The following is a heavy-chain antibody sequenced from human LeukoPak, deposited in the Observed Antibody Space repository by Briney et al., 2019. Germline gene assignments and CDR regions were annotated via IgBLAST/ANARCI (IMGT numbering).Heavy chain of an antibody. CDR2: IYSGNT. CDR1: GFTVSSNS. V-gene: IGHV3-53*01. J-gene: IGHJ4*02. CDR3: ARRAGAYSHPYDY. Sequence: GALRLSCTVSGFTVSSNSMSWVRQAPGKGLEWVSFIYSGNTHYSDSVKGRFTISRDNSKNTLYLQMNSLRAEDTAVYYCARRAGAYSHPYDYWGQGTLVTVSS. D-gene: IGHD4/OR15-4a*01.